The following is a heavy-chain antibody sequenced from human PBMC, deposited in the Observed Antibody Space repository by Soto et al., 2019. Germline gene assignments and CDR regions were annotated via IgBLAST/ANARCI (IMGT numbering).Heavy chain of an antibody. CDR3: VRDRAAAVDF. D-gene: IGHD6-13*01. CDR1: GYTFASFG. V-gene: IGHV1-3*01. Sequence: ASVKVSCKASGYTFASFGLHCVLQAPGQRPAGVGWINAGTGNTKYSEKLQGRVTITRDISASTGYMELTSLKPEDTAIYYCVRDRAAAVDFWGQGTPVTVSS. J-gene: IGHJ4*02. CDR2: INAGTGNT.